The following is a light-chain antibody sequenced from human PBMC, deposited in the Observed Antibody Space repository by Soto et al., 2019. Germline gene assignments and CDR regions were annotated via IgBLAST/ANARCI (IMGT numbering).Light chain of an antibody. J-gene: IGLJ2*01. CDR3: SSFAGSNNPHVV. Sequence: QSALTQPPSASGSPGQSVTISCTGTSSDVGAYNYVSWYQHHPGKAPKLVVFEVSKRPSGVPDRFSGSKSGNTASLTVSGLQADDEADYYCSSFAGSNNPHVVFGGGTKLTVL. CDR1: SSDVGAYNY. V-gene: IGLV2-8*01. CDR2: EVS.